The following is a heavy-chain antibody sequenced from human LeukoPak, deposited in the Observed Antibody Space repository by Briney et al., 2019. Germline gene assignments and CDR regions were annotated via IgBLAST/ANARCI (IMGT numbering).Heavy chain of an antibody. CDR3: AITQLAAASDAFDI. J-gene: IGHJ3*02. Sequence: PGGSLRLSCAASGFTFSSYGMHWVRQAPGKGLEWVAFIRYDGSNKYYADSVKGRFTISRDNSENTLYLQMNSLRAEDTAVYYCAITQLAAASDAFDIWGQGTMVTVSS. V-gene: IGHV3-30*02. D-gene: IGHD1-1*01. CDR1: GFTFSSYG. CDR2: IRYDGSNK.